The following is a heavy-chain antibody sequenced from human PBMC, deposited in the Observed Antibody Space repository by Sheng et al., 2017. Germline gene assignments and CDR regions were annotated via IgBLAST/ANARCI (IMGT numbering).Heavy chain of an antibody. CDR3: AIEEDISSNWHLSKFDP. CDR2: VAPENGET. J-gene: IGHJ5*02. CDR1: GYTFTDYY. D-gene: IGHD6-13*01. V-gene: IGHV1-69-2*01. Sequence: EVLLIQSATEVRSPGATVNLSCRVSGYTFTDYYIHWLQQAPGKGLEWMGLVAPENGETDYAEKFQGRLTITADTSTDTAYMQLSSLRSEDTAVYFCAIEEDISSNWHLSKFDPVGPGNPG.